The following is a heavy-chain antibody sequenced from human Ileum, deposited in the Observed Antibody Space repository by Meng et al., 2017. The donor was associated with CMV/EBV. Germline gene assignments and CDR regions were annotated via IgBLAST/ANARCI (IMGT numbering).Heavy chain of an antibody. D-gene: IGHD3-10*01. CDR3: GRAGARGVPVDI. J-gene: IGHJ4*02. CDR2: LRTSGTT. CDR1: GGSISGYH. V-gene: IGHV4-4*07. Sequence: QVRLRGAGPGPWRPSQPLALTCTFSGGSISGYHWTWIRKPAGKGLEWIGRLRTSGTTDHNPSLKSRVTLSIDTSKNQFSLKLSSVTAADTAVYYCGRAGARGVPVDIWGQGTLVTVSS.